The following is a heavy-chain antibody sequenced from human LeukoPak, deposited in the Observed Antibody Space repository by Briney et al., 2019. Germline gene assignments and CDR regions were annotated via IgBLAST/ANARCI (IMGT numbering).Heavy chain of an antibody. J-gene: IGHJ6*02. Sequence: ASVKVSCTVSGYTLTELSMHWVRQAPGKGLEWMGGFDPEDGETIYAQKFQGRVTMTEDTSADTAYMELSSLRSEDTAVYYCATPRGYCSGGSCDNYYGMDVWGQGTTVTVSS. D-gene: IGHD2-15*01. V-gene: IGHV1-24*01. CDR1: GYTLTELS. CDR2: FDPEDGET. CDR3: ATPRGYCSGGSCDNYYGMDV.